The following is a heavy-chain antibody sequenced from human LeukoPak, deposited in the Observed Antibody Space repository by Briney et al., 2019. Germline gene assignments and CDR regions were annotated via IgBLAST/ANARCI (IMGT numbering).Heavy chain of an antibody. CDR3: AKDRSSGWTIPPSYFDY. J-gene: IGHJ4*02. V-gene: IGHV3-30*18. CDR1: GFTFSSYG. D-gene: IGHD6-19*01. CDR2: ISYDGSNK. Sequence: PGGSLRLSCAASGFTFSSYGMHWVRQAPGKGLEWVAVISYDGSNKYYADSVKGRFTISRDNSKNTLYLQMNSLRAEDTAVYYCAKDRSSGWTIPPSYFDYRGQGTLVTVSS.